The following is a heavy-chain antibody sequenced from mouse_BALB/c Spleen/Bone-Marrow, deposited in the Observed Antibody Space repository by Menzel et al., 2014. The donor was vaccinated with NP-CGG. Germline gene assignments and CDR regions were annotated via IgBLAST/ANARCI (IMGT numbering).Heavy chain of an antibody. J-gene: IGHJ2*01. CDR1: GFNIKDYY. V-gene: IGHV14-4*02. CDR2: IDPENGDT. CDR3: DAWGCVDY. Sequence: VQLQQPGAELVRPGASVKLSCTASGFNIKDYYMHWVKQRPEQGLEWIGWIDPENGDTEYAPKFQGKATMTADTSSNTAYLRLRSLTSEDTAVYYGDAWGCVDYWGQGTALTVSS.